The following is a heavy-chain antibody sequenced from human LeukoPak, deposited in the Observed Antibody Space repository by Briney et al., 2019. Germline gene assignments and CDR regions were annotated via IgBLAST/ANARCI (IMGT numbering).Heavy chain of an antibody. CDR1: GDSVASDSAA. V-gene: IGHV6-1*01. D-gene: IGHD1-26*01. J-gene: IGHJ4*02. Sequence: SQTLSLTCAISGDSVASDSAAWNWIRQSTSRGVEWLARTYFRSKWYYDYALAVKGRITINPDTSKNQFSLQLNSVTPEDTAVYFCARDPVGGSTIFDSWGQGTLVTVSS. CDR3: ARDPVGGSTIFDS. CDR2: TYFRSKWYY.